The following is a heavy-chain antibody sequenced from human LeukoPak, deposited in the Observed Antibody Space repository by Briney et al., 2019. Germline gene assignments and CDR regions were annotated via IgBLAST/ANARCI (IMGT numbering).Heavy chain of an antibody. CDR1: GGSISSSSYY. CDR2: IYYSGST. Sequence: SETLSLTCTVSGGSISSSSYYWGWIRQPPGKGLEWIGSIYYSGSTYYNPSLKSRVTITVDTSKNQFSLKLSSVTAADTAVYYCARRYDFWSGYYSYFDYWGQGTLVTVSS. D-gene: IGHD3-3*01. CDR3: ARRYDFWSGYYSYFDY. V-gene: IGHV4-39*01. J-gene: IGHJ4*02.